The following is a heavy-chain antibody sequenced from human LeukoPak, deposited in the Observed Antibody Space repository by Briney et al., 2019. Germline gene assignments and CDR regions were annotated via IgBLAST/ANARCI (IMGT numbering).Heavy chain of an antibody. J-gene: IGHJ4*02. Sequence: GGSLRLSCAASGFTFDDYAMPWVRHAPGKGLEWVSGISWNSGSIGYADSVKGRFTISRDNAKNSLYLQMNSLRAEDTALYYCAKDFGRYSSSWYGYWGQGTLVTVSS. V-gene: IGHV3-9*01. D-gene: IGHD6-13*01. CDR2: ISWNSGSI. CDR3: AKDFGRYSSSWYGY. CDR1: GFTFDDYA.